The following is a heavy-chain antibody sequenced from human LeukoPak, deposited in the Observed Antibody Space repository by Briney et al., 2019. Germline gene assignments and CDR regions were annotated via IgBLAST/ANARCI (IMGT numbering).Heavy chain of an antibody. CDR2: IIPIFGTA. CDR1: GGTFSSYA. D-gene: IGHD2-21*02. J-gene: IGHJ4*02. V-gene: IGHV1-69*13. CDR3: ASTYCGGDCYLDY. Sequence: ASVKVSCKASGGTFSSYAISWVRQAPGQGLEWMGGIIPIFGTADYAQKFQGRVTITADESTSTAYMELSSLRSEDTAVYYCASTYCGGDCYLDYWGQGTLVTVSS.